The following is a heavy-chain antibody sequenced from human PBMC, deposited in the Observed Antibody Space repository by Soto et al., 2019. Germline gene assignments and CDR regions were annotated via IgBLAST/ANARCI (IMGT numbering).Heavy chain of an antibody. CDR2: IIDSGGST. V-gene: IGHV3-23*01. J-gene: IGHJ6*02. D-gene: IGHD1-26*01. CDR1: GFTFSSCA. CDR3: GKGRSYYYYYGVDV. Sequence: EVHLLESGGALVQPGGSLRLSCAASGFTFSSCAMGWVRQAPGKGLEWVSDIIDSGGSTYYADAVKGRFTISRDKSQSTLYLHMNSLRAEDTAVYYCGKGRSYYYYYGVDVWGQGTTVTVSS.